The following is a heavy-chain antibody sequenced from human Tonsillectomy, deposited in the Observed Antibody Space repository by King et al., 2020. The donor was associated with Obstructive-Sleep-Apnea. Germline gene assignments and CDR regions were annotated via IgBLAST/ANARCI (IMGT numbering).Heavy chain of an antibody. D-gene: IGHD5-12*01. CDR1: GDSLNNYY. CDR3: ARHRGVEDYGGYGDYFDF. CDR2: MYYSGNT. J-gene: IGHJ4*02. V-gene: IGHV4-59*08. Sequence: QLQESGPGLVKPSETLSLTCTVSGDSLNNYYWSWIRQPPGKGLEWIGYMYYSGNTNYNPSLKSRVTISADTSKIQFSLRLNSVTAADTAVYYCARHRGVEDYGGYGDYFDFWGQGTLVTVSS.